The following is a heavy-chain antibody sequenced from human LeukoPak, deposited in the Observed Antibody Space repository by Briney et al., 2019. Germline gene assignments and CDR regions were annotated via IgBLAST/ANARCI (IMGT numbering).Heavy chain of an antibody. Sequence: GGSLRLSCAASGFTFSSNSMNWVRQAPGKGLEWVSDISSTGGTIYYADSMKGRFTISRDNAKNSLYLQMNSLRVEDTAVYYCAKTMPRAGYCSSTSCDYYYYYYGMDVWGQGTTVTVSS. J-gene: IGHJ6*02. CDR3: AKTMPRAGYCSSTSCDYYYYYYGMDV. CDR1: GFTFSSNS. CDR2: ISSTGGTI. V-gene: IGHV3-48*04. D-gene: IGHD2-2*01.